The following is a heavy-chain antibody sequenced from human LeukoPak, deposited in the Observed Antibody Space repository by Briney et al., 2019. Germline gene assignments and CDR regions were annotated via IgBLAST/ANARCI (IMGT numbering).Heavy chain of an antibody. CDR3: ARLTILGSYYVDY. CDR2: IYYSGST. J-gene: IGHJ4*02. Sequence: SETLSLTCTVSGGSISSSSYYWGWIRQPPGKGLEWIGSIYYSGSTYYNPSLKSRVTISVDTSKNQFSLKLSSVTAADTAVYYCARLTILGSYYVDYWGQGTLVTVSS. D-gene: IGHD4/OR15-4a*01. CDR1: GGSISSSSYY. V-gene: IGHV4-39*01.